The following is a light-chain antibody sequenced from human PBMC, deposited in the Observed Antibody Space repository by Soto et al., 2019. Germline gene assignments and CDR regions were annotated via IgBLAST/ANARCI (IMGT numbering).Light chain of an antibody. Sequence: DIQMTQSPSALSASVGDRVSITCRASQSISSSLAWYQQKPGKAPKLLIYDASSLESGVPSRFSGSGSGTEFTLTISSLHPDDFATYYCQQYNYYYTFGQGTKLEIK. J-gene: IGKJ2*01. V-gene: IGKV1-5*01. CDR2: DAS. CDR1: QSISSS. CDR3: QQYNYYYT.